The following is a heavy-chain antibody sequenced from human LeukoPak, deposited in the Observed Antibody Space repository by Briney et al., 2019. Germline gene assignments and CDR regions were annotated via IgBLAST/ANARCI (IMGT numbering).Heavy chain of an antibody. CDR2: INHSRST. Sequence: SETLSLTCAVYGGSFSGHYWSWIRQSPGKGLEWIGEINHSRSTYYNPSLKSRVTISVDTSKNQFSLKLSSVTAADTAVYYCARARGYSGYDYYFDYWGQGTLVTVSS. D-gene: IGHD5-12*01. CDR1: GGSFSGHY. CDR3: ARARGYSGYDYYFDY. V-gene: IGHV4-34*01. J-gene: IGHJ4*02.